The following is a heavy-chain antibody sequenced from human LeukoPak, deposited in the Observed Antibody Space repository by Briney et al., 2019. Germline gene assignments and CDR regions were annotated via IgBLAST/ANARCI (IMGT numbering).Heavy chain of an antibody. V-gene: IGHV1-18*01. CDR1: GGTFSSYA. CDR2: ISAYNGNT. J-gene: IGHJ3*02. Sequence: ASVKVSCKASGGTFSSYAISWVRQAPGQGLEWMGWISAYNGNTNYAQKLQGRVTMTTDTSTSTAYMELRSLRSDDTAVYYCARVVPIYAEAFDIWGQGTMVTVSS. CDR3: ARVVPIYAEAFDI. D-gene: IGHD2-2*02.